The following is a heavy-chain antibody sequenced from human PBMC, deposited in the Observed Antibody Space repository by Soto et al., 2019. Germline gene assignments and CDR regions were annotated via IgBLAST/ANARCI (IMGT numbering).Heavy chain of an antibody. CDR1: GFTFSSYW. D-gene: IGHD3-3*01. CDR3: ARGSPWMEWLLFEDAFDI. Sequence: EVQLVESGGGLVPPGGSLRLSCAASGFTFSSYWMSWVRQAPGKGLEWVANIKQDGSEKYYVDSVKGRFTISRDNAKNSLYLQMNSLRAEDTAVYYCARGSPWMEWLLFEDAFDIWGQGTMVTVSS. J-gene: IGHJ3*02. V-gene: IGHV3-7*01. CDR2: IKQDGSEK.